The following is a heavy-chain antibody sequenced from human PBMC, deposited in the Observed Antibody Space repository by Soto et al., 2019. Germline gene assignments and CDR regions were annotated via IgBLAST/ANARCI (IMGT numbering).Heavy chain of an antibody. V-gene: IGHV4-39*01. J-gene: IGHJ5*02. CDR3: ASHVQDQLLRRISGGWFDP. D-gene: IGHD2-2*01. CDR1: GGSISSSSYY. Sequence: QLQLQASGPGLVKPSETLSLTCTVSGGSISSSSYYWGWIRQPPGKGLEWIGSIYYSGSTYYNPSLKILVTLSVYKFKNQCSLKVSSVTAADPAVYYCASHVQDQLLRRISGGWFDPWGQGNLVPVSS. CDR2: IYYSGST.